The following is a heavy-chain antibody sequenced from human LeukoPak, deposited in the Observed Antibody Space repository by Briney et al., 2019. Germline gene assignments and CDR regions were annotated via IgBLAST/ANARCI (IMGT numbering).Heavy chain of an antibody. Sequence: SETLSLTCTVSGGSISSYYWSWIRQPPGKGLEWIGYIYYSGSTNYNPSLKSRATISVDTSKNQFSLKLSSVTAADTAVYYCARRRCSGGSCNYDYWGQGTLVTVSS. V-gene: IGHV4-59*08. CDR3: ARRRCSGGSCNYDY. D-gene: IGHD2-15*01. J-gene: IGHJ4*02. CDR1: GGSISSYY. CDR2: IYYSGST.